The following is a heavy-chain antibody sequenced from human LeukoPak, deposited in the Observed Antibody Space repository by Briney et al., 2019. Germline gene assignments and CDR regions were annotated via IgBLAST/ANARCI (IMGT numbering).Heavy chain of an antibody. J-gene: IGHJ5*02. Sequence: KASETLSLTCTVSGGSISSYYWSWIRQPPGKGLKWIGYIYYSGSTNYNPSLKSRVTISVDTSKNQFSLKLSSVTAADTAVYYCAGVTAVADLGWFDPWGQGTLVTVSS. V-gene: IGHV4-59*08. CDR3: AGVTAVADLGWFDP. CDR2: IYYSGST. CDR1: GGSISSYY. D-gene: IGHD6-19*01.